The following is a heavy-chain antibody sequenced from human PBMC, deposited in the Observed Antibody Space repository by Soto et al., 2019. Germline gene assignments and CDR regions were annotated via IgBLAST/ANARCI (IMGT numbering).Heavy chain of an antibody. CDR3: ARHSTSTPKDY. CDR2: IYPGDSDT. J-gene: IGHJ4*01. D-gene: IGHD6-13*01. V-gene: IGHV5-51*01. Sequence: GESLKISCKGSGYSFTTYWIAWVRQMPGKGPEWVGVIYPGDSDTRYSPSLEGHVTISVDKSVSTAFLQWNSLKASDNAIYYCARHSTSTPKDYWGQGTLVTVSS. CDR1: GYSFTTYW.